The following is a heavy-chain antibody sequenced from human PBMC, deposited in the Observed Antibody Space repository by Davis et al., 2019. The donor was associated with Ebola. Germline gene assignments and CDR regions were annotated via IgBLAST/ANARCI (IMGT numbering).Heavy chain of an antibody. CDR3: ARDSFTNSEYMDH. CDR1: GFKFNDFG. Sequence: GGSLRLSCTASGFKFNDFGMNWVRQAPGKGLEWVAVIWYDGTFHYYSDSVRGRFTISRDDSKDTLYLQMNNLRAEDTGVYFCARDSFTNSEYMDHWGQGALVTVSS. D-gene: IGHD2-8*01. J-gene: IGHJ1*01. V-gene: IGHV3-33*01. CDR2: IWYDGTFH.